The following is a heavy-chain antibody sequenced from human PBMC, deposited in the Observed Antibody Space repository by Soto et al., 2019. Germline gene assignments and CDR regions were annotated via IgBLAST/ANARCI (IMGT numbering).Heavy chain of an antibody. V-gene: IGHV1-8*01. CDR1: GYTFTSYD. J-gene: IGHJ5*02. Sequence: QVQLVQSGAEVKKPGASVKVSCKASGYTFTSYDINWVRQATGQGLEWMGWMNPNSGNTGYAQKFQGRVTMTRNTSRSTADMELSSLRSEDTAVYYCARRSGRENWFDPWGQATLVTVSS. CDR3: ARRSGRENWFDP. D-gene: IGHD1-26*01. CDR2: MNPNSGNT.